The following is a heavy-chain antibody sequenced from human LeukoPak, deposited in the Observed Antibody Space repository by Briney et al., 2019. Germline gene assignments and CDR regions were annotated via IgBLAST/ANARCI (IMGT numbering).Heavy chain of an antibody. CDR2: IYSGGST. CDR3: ARGSYNSGIDY. V-gene: IGHV3-53*01. J-gene: IGHJ4*02. Sequence: GGSLRLSCAASGFAVSSNYMSWVRQAPGKGLEWVSVIYSGGSTYYADSVKGRFTISRDNSKNTLYLQMNSLRAEDTAVYYCARGSYNSGIDYWGQGTLVTVSS. CDR1: GFAVSSNY. D-gene: IGHD6-19*01.